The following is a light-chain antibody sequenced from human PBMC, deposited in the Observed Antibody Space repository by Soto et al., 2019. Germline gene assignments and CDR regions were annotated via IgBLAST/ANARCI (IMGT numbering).Light chain of an antibody. J-gene: IGKJ1*01. CDR3: QHYNRYSEA. V-gene: IGKV1-5*03. Sequence: DIQMTQSPATLSGSVGDRVTLTCRASQTISSWVAWYQQKPGNAPTLLIYKASTLTSGVPSRFSGSGSGTEFTLTISSLQPDDFATYYCQHYNRYSEAFGEGTKVELK. CDR1: QTISSW. CDR2: KAS.